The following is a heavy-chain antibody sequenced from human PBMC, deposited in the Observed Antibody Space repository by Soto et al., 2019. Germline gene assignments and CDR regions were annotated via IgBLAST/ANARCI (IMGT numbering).Heavy chain of an antibody. CDR2: ISWNSGNI. V-gene: IGHV3-9*01. CDR1: GFTFDDYA. D-gene: IGHD6-6*01. J-gene: IGHJ6*03. CDR3: AKDTYSSSPYYLDV. Sequence: EVQLVESGGGLVQPGRSLRLSCAASGFTFDDYAMHWVRQVPGKGLEWVSGISWNSGNIGYADSVKGRFTISRDNAKNSLYLQMNSLTVEDTALYYCAKDTYSSSPYYLDVWGKGTTVTVSS.